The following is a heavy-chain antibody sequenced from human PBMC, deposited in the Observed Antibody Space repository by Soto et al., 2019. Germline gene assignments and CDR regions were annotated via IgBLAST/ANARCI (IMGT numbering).Heavy chain of an antibody. J-gene: IGHJ4*02. V-gene: IGHV3-21*01. CDR2: ISSSSSYI. Sequence: EVQLVESGGGLVKPGGSLRLSCAASGFTFSSYSMNWVRQAPGKGLEWVSSISSSSSYIYYADSVKGRFTISRDNAKNSPYLQMTTLTAEDTAVYSCAREVSEYSGYDFDYWGQGTLVPVSS. CDR3: AREVSEYSGYDFDY. D-gene: IGHD5-12*01. CDR1: GFTFSSYS.